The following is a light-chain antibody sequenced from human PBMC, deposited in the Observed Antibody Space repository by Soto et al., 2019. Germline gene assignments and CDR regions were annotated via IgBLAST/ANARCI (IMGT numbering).Light chain of an antibody. CDR3: MQDTHYRTYT. Sequence: DVVLTQIPLSSLVTVGQSASISCRTSQSLLHADGQTYLSWFHQKPGQPPRLLIHRVSNRFSGGPDRISGSGAGTDFTLTISGVETEDVGIYFCMQDTHYRTYTFGKGTKFEI. CDR2: RVS. J-gene: IGKJ2*01. V-gene: IGKV2-24*01. CDR1: QSLLHADGQTY.